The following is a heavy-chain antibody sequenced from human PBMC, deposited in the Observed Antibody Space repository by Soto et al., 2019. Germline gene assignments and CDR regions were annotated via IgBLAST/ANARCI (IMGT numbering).Heavy chain of an antibody. J-gene: IGHJ4*02. CDR1: GGSISSGDYY. CDR3: ARDSAGYQRADY. V-gene: IGHV4-30-4*01. Sequence: QVQLQESGPGLVKPSQTLSLTCTVSGGSISSGDYYWSWIRQPPGKGLEWIGYIYHSGSTFYNPSLTSRVIICVDTSKNQFSLKLTSVTAADTAVYYCARDSAGYQRADYWGQGTLVTVSS. CDR2: IYHSGST. D-gene: IGHD2-15*01.